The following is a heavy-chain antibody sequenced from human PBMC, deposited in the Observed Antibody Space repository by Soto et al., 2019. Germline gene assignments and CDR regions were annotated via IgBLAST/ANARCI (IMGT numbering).Heavy chain of an antibody. CDR3: SRGVTAILFDI. V-gene: IGHV3-43*01. Sequence: GGSLRLSCAASGFTFDDYTMHWVRQAPGKGLEWVSLISWDGGSTYYADSVKGRFTISRGNSKNSLYLQMNSLRTEDTALYYCSRGVTAILFDIWGQGTMVTVSS. CDR1: GFTFDDYT. J-gene: IGHJ3*02. CDR2: ISWDGGST. D-gene: IGHD2-21*02.